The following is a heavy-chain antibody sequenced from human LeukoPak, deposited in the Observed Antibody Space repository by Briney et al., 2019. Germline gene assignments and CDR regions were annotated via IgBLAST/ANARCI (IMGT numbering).Heavy chain of an antibody. J-gene: IGHJ3*02. V-gene: IGHV1-8*02. Sequence: ASVKVSCKASGYTFTSFGINWVRQAPGRGLEWMGWMNPNSGNTGYAQKFQGRVTMTRNTSISTAYMELSSLRSEDTAVYYCASSYEGAFDIWGQGTMVTVSS. CDR1: GYTFTSFG. CDR2: MNPNSGNT. CDR3: ASSYEGAFDI. D-gene: IGHD5-18*01.